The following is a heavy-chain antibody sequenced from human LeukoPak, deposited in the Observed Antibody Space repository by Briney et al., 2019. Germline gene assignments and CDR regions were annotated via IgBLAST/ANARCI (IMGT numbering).Heavy chain of an antibody. CDR1: GGSISSYY. CDR3: ARELSGYSDY. CDR2: IYYSGST. Sequence: SGTLSLTCTVSGGSISSYYWSWIRQPPGKGLEWIGYIYYSGSTNYNPSLKSRVTISVDTSKNQFSLKLSSVTAADTAVYYCARELSGYSDYWGQGTLVTVSS. V-gene: IGHV4-59*01. J-gene: IGHJ4*02. D-gene: IGHD5-18*01.